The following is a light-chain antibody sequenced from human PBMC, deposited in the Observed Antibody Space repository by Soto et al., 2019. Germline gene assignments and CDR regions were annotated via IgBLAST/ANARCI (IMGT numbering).Light chain of an antibody. CDR2: QDR. CDR1: KLGDKY. V-gene: IGLV3-1*01. CDR3: QAWDNSPHVV. Sequence: SYELTQPPSVSVSPGQTATITCSGDKLGDKYVCWYQQKPGQSPLLVIYQDRKRPSGIPERLSGSNSGNTATLTISGTQAMDEADYYCQAWDNSPHVVFGGGTKRTVL. J-gene: IGLJ2*01.